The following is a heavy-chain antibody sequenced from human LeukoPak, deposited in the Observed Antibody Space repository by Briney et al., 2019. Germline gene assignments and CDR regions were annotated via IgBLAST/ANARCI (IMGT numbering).Heavy chain of an antibody. Sequence: SQTLSLTCAISGDSVSSNSAAWNWIRQSPSRGLEWLGRTYYRSKWYNDYAVSVKSRVTINPDTSKSQFSLQLNSVTPEDTAVYYCARSRSEYLGSHGVFDYWGQGTLVTVSS. V-gene: IGHV6-1*01. CDR1: GDSVSSNSAA. D-gene: IGHD1-14*01. CDR3: ARSRSEYLGSHGVFDY. J-gene: IGHJ4*02. CDR2: TYYRSKWYN.